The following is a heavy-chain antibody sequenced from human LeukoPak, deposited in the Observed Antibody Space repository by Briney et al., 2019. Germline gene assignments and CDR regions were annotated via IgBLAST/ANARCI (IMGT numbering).Heavy chain of an antibody. V-gene: IGHV4-59*01. Sequence: SETLSLTCTVCGGSISSYYWSWIRQPPGKGLEWIGYIYYSGSTNYNPSLKSRVTISVDTSKNQFSLKLSSVTAADTAVHYCARDMITMVRGVIYDWFDPWGQGTLVTVSS. CDR2: IYYSGST. CDR1: GGSISSYY. J-gene: IGHJ5*02. CDR3: ARDMITMVRGVIYDWFDP. D-gene: IGHD3-10*01.